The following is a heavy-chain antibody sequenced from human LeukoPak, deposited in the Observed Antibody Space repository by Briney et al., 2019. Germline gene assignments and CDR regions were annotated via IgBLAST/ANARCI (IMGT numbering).Heavy chain of an antibody. CDR2: ISSNGDNT. J-gene: IGHJ4*02. V-gene: IGHV3-64D*06. CDR1: GFTFSTYV. CDR3: VRGTGY. Sequence: PGGSLRLSCSVSGFTFSTYVMHWVRQAPGKGLKYVSAISSNGDNTYYADSVKGRFTISRDNSKNTLYLQMSSLRADDTAVYYCVRGTGYWGQGTLVTVSS.